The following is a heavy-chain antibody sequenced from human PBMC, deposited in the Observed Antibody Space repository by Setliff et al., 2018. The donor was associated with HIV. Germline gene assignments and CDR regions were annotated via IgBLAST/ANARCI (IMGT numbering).Heavy chain of an antibody. CDR3: ASRIYYYDSNNFLREEGFDP. V-gene: IGHV4-39*01. CDR2: IHYNEKT. J-gene: IGHJ5*02. Sequence: ETLSLTCTVSGGSASNSRYYWAWIRQPPGKGLEYIGSIHYNEKTYYNPSLKSRVTISIDTSKDQFSLNLTSVTAADTAVYYCASRIYYYDSNNFLREEGFDPWGQGTLVTVSS. D-gene: IGHD3-22*01. CDR1: GGSASNSRYY.